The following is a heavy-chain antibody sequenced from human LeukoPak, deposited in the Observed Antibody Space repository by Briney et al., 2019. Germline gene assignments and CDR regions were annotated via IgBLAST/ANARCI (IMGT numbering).Heavy chain of an antibody. CDR1: GFIFTNYF. Sequence: GGSLRLSCAASGFIFTNYFMSWVRQAPGKGLEWVASIKHDGSEKYYVDSVRGRFTISRDNTMNSLYLQMSSLRAEDTAVYYCAQGVGATIRREIEYFQHWGQGTLVTVSS. CDR2: IKHDGSEK. D-gene: IGHD1-26*01. CDR3: AQGVGATIRREIEYFQH. V-gene: IGHV3-7*01. J-gene: IGHJ1*01.